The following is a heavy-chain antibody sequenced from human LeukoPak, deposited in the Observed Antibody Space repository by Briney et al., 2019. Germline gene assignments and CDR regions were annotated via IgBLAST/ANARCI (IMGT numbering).Heavy chain of an antibody. D-gene: IGHD3-9*01. V-gene: IGHV4-30-4*02. CDR1: GGSISSGDYY. J-gene: IGHJ4*02. Sequence: SETLSLTCTVSGGSISSGDYYWSWIRQPPGKGLEWIGYIYYSGSTYYNPSLKSRVTVSVDTSKNQFSLKLTSVTAADTAVYYCARFGRSGTTGFSGDYWGQGTLVTVSS. CDR2: IYYSGST. CDR3: ARFGRSGTTGFSGDY.